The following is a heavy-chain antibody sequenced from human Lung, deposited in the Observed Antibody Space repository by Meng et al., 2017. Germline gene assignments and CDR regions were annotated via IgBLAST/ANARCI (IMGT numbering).Heavy chain of an antibody. CDR2: IKSNTDRGTT. Sequence: EVNLVECGADLVYTVGSLRLSCAASGFYFNNAWMSWVRTTPGKGLEWVGRIKSNTDRGTTEYAAPVTGRFTISRDDSKSTLYLQMSGLRIDDTGVYYCVWDDKAVADYWGQGTLVTGSS. V-gene: IGHV3-15*01. D-gene: IGHD1-1*01. CDR1: GFYFNNAW. CDR3: VWDDKAVADY. J-gene: IGHJ4*02.